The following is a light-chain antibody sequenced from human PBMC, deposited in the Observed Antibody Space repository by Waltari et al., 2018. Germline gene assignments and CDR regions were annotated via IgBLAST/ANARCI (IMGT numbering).Light chain of an antibody. CDR2: GPD. Sequence: SSELNQDPAVSVALGQTVKITCQGDSLRKFSASWYQQRPGQAPILVLYGPDYRLSGIPGRFSGSTSGGTASLTITGAQAEDEAVYYCHSRDSTATRVFGGGTRLTV. CDR3: HSRDSTATRV. J-gene: IGLJ3*02. V-gene: IGLV3-19*01. CDR1: SLRKFS.